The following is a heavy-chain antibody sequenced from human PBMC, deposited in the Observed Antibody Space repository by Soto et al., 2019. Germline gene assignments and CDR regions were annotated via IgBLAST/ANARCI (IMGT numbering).Heavy chain of an antibody. CDR2: ITYNGGDS. D-gene: IGHD3-10*01. Sequence: GGSLRRSGVACGSTFGSHSMSWGRQAPGQVLGWASTITYNGGDSKYADSCRGRFTISRDNSKKILYLQMSNLTAKDSAVYYCVRGSQDPYQGSRIFDFWGRGTLVTVCS. J-gene: IGHJ4*02. CDR3: VRGSQDPYQGSRIFDF. CDR1: GSTFGSHS. V-gene: IGHV3-23*01.